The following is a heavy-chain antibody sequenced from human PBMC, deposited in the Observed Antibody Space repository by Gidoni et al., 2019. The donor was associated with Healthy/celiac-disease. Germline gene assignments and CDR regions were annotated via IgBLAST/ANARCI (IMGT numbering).Heavy chain of an antibody. V-gene: IGHV4-39*01. Sequence: QLQLQESGPGLVKPSETLSLPCTVSGASLSSSSYFCGWIRQPPGKGLEWIGSIYYSGSTYYNPSLKSRVTISVDTSKNQFSLKLSSVTAADTAVYYCARHLRSSWYMVKTDYYYGMDVWGQGTTVTVSS. CDR1: GASLSSSSYF. J-gene: IGHJ6*02. CDR3: ARHLRSSWYMVKTDYYYGMDV. CDR2: IYYSGST. D-gene: IGHD6-13*01.